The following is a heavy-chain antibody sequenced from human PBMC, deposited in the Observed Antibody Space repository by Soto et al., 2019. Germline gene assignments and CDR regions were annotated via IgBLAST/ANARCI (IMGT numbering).Heavy chain of an antibody. CDR3: ARVSHYYDSSGYYFFDY. CDR2: IYYSGST. J-gene: IGHJ4*02. CDR1: GGSISSSSYF. D-gene: IGHD3-22*01. Sequence: SETLSLTCSVSGGSISSSSYFWGWIRQPPGKGLEWIGYIYYSGSTNYNPSLKSRVTISVDTSKNQFSLKLSSVTAADTAVYYCARVSHYYDSSGYYFFDYWGQGTLVTVPQ. V-gene: IGHV4-61*05.